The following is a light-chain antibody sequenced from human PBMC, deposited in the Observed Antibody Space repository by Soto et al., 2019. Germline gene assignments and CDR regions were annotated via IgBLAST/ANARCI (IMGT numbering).Light chain of an antibody. CDR1: QSIGTY. V-gene: IGKV1-39*01. CDR2: AAY. Sequence: DMRMSPSPSSLSAAVGERVTMACRASQSIGTYLHWYQQKPGKANKLIIYAAYNLQSGVTPRFSGSGSGTDFTLTIRSLQPEDVATYFCQKSYRTQITCGHGTRREIK. CDR3: QKSYRTQIT. J-gene: IGKJ5*01.